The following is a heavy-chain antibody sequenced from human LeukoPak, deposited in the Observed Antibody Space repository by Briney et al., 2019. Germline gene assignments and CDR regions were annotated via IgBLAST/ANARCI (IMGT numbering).Heavy chain of an antibody. Sequence: ASVKVSCKASGYTFTGYYMHWVRQAPGQGLEWMGWINPHSGGTNYAQKFQGRVTMTRDTSISTAYMELSRLRSDDTAVYYCAREARASGWFGENHDAFDIWGQGTMVTVSS. CDR2: INPHSGGT. CDR3: AREARASGWFGENHDAFDI. J-gene: IGHJ3*02. CDR1: GYTFTGYY. D-gene: IGHD3-10*01. V-gene: IGHV1-2*02.